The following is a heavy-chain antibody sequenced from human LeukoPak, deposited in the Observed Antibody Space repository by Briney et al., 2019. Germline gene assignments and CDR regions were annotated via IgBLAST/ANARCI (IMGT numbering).Heavy chain of an antibody. CDR2: INHSGST. Sequence: SETLSLTCAVYGGSFSGYYWSWIRQPPGKGLEWIGEINHSGSTNYNPSLKSRVTMSVDTSKNQFSLKLSSVTAADTAVYYCARDRGYYDSSGYQYYFDYWGQGTLVTVSS. J-gene: IGHJ4*02. D-gene: IGHD3-22*01. CDR3: ARDRGYYDSSGYQYYFDY. CDR1: GGSFSGYY. V-gene: IGHV4-34*01.